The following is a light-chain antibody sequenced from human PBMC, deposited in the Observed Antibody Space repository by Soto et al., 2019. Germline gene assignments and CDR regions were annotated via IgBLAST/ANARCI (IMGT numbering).Light chain of an antibody. J-gene: IGKJ3*01. V-gene: IGKV3-20*01. CDR3: QQYAASPLT. CDR1: QTLSTNS. Sequence: EIVLTQSPGTLSLSPGERATLSCRASQTLSTNSLAWYQQRLGQTPRLLIYAASTRDTDIPDRFNGSGSGTDFALTISRLEPEDFALYYCQQYAASPLTFGPGTKVDVK. CDR2: AAS.